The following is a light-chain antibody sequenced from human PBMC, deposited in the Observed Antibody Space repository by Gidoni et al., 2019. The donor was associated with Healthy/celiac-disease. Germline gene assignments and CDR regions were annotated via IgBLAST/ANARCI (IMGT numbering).Light chain of an antibody. CDR1: SMDVGGYNY. J-gene: IGLJ2*01. CDR3: SSYTSSSTLHVV. CDR2: EVS. Sequence: QSALTQPASVSGSPGQLITISCTGSSMDVGGYNYVSWYQPHPGKAPKLLISEVSNRPPGVSNRFSGSKSGNTASLTISGLQAEDEADYYCSSYTSSSTLHVVFGGGTKLTVL. V-gene: IGLV2-14*01.